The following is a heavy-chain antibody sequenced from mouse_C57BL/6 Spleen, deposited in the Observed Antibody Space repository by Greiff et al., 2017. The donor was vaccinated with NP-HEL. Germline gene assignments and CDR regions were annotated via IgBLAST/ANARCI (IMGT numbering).Heavy chain of an antibody. J-gene: IGHJ3*01. CDR2: IWSGGST. Sequence: QVQLKQSGPGLVQPSQSLSITCTASGFSLTSYGVHWVRQSPGKGLEWLGVIWSGGSTDYNAPFISRLSISKDNSKSQVFFKMNSLQADDTAIYYCARLRYDYDFAYWGQGTLVTVSA. CDR3: ARLRYDYDFAY. D-gene: IGHD2-4*01. CDR1: GFSLTSYG. V-gene: IGHV2-2*01.